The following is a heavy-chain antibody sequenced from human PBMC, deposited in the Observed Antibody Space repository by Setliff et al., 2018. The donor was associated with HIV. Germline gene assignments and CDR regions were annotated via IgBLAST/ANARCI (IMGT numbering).Heavy chain of an antibody. V-gene: IGHV3-30*18. CDR2: ISYDGSNK. J-gene: IGHJ3*02. Sequence: GGSLRLSCAASGFTFSSFAMHWVRQAPGKGLEWVAAISYDGSNKYYADSVKGRFTISRDNSKNTVYLQMNSLRAEDTAVYYCAKWNVAFDIWGHGTMVTVSS. D-gene: IGHD1-1*01. CDR1: GFTFSSFA. CDR3: AKWNVAFDI.